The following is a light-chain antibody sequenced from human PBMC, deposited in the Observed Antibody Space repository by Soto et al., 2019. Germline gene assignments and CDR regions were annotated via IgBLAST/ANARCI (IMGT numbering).Light chain of an antibody. CDR2: KVS. V-gene: IGKV2-30*01. J-gene: IGKJ1*01. CDR3: VQGTYWPPRT. CDR1: RSLLYRGDGNTY. Sequence: DVVMTQSPLSLAVTLGQSASISCRSSRSLLYRGDGNTYLTWFQQRPGQSPRRLIYKVSKRDSGITDRSSGSGADSESTPRISGVEAEDVGVYYCVQGTYWPPRTFGQGSKVEIK.